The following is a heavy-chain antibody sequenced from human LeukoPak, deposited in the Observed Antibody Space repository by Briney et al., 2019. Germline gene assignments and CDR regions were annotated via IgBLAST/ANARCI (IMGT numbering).Heavy chain of an antibody. J-gene: IGHJ6*03. CDR2: IRYDGNIK. V-gene: IGHV3-30*02. D-gene: IGHD3-10*01. CDR3: AKDRVRGVIRYHMDV. Sequence: PGGSLRLSCAASGFTFSSYGMHWVRQAPGKGLEWVAFIRYDGNIKYYADSVKGRFTISRDNSKNTLYLQMSSLRAEDTAVYYCAKDRVRGVIRYHMDVWGKGTTVNISS. CDR1: GFTFSSYG.